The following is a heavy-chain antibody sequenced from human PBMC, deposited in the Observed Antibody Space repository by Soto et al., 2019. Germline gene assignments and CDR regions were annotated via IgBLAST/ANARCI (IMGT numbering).Heavy chain of an antibody. V-gene: IGHV1-69*06. CDR3: ARMGYDSSGYTEYYFDY. D-gene: IGHD3-22*01. CDR2: IIPIFGTA. CDR1: GGTFSSYA. Sequence: GASVKVSCKASGGTFSSYAISWVRQAPGQGLEWMGGIIPIFGTANYAQKFQGRVTITADKSTSTAYMELSSLRSEDTAVYYCARMGYDSSGYTEYYFDYWGQGTLVTVSS. J-gene: IGHJ4*02.